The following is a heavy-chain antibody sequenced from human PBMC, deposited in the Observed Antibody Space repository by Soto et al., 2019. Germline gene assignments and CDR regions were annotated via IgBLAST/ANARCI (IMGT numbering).Heavy chain of an antibody. V-gene: IGHV3-33*01. CDR1: GFTFSSYG. Sequence: QVQLVESGGGVVQPGRSLRLSCAASGFTFSSYGMHWVRQAPGKGLEWVAVIWYDASNKYYADSVKGRFTISRDNSKNTLYLQMDSLRAEDTAVYYCAGDCGGYSSGWFQRGGFDYWGQGTLVTVSS. J-gene: IGHJ4*02. CDR3: AGDCGGYSSGWFQRGGFDY. CDR2: IWYDASNK. D-gene: IGHD6-19*01.